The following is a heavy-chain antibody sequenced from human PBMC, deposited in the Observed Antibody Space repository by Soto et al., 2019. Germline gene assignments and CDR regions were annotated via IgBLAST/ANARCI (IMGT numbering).Heavy chain of an antibody. CDR3: ARRTPDAHYGMDV. CDR1: GDGVSGNSAT. V-gene: IGHV6-1*01. J-gene: IGHJ6*02. CDR2: TYYRSKWYS. Sequence: SQTLSLTCAISGDGVSGNSATWNWIRQSPARGLEWLGRTYYRSKWYSEYAESVKSRITINSDTSKNQFSLQLKSVTPEDTAVYYCARRTPDAHYGMDVWGQGTTVTVSS.